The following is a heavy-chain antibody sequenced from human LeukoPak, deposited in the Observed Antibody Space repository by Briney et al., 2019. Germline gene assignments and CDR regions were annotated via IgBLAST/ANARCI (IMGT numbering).Heavy chain of an antibody. D-gene: IGHD3-10*01. CDR1: GFPFDGYV. V-gene: IGHV3-9*01. CDR3: AKDLRGTGAFDM. CDR2: ITWNSGDV. Sequence: GGSLRLSCVASGFPFDGYVIHWVRQVPGKGLEWVSNITWNSGDVVYADSVKGRFTISRDNAKNSLYLQMNSLRLEDTALYFCAKDLRGTGAFDMWGQGTLVTVSS. J-gene: IGHJ3*02.